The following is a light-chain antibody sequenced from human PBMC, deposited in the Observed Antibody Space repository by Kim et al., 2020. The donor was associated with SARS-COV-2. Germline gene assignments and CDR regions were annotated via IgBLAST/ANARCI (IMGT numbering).Light chain of an antibody. V-gene: IGKV3-11*01. Sequence: LSPGQRASLSSKASQCFGNSLAWFQQKPRQAPRLLFFETSNRATGIPARFRGSGSGTGFTLTISSLEPEDFAVYYCQLRYNWPLTFGGGTKVDIK. CDR1: QCFGNS. CDR3: QLRYNWPLT. J-gene: IGKJ4*01. CDR2: ETS.